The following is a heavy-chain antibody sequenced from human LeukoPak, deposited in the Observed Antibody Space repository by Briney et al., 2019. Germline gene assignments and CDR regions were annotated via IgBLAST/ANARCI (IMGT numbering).Heavy chain of an antibody. CDR1: GFTFSSYA. CDR2: ITDSGSRT. V-gene: IGHV3-23*01. J-gene: IGHJ4*02. Sequence: PGGPLRLSCAASGFTFSSYAMTWVRQAPGKGLEWVSVITDSGSRTYYTDSVKGRFTISRDNSKNTLYLQMNSLRAEDTALYYCAKDITWGSSSWTVPDYWGQGTLVTVSS. CDR3: AKDITWGSSSWTVPDY. D-gene: IGHD6-13*01.